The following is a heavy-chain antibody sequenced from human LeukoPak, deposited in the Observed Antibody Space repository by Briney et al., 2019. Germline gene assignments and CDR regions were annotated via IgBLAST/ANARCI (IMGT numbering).Heavy chain of an antibody. V-gene: IGHV1-8*03. CDR2: LNPNSGNT. Sequence: GASVKVSCKASGYTFTGYYMHWVRQATGQGLEWMGWLNPNSGNTGYAQKFQGRVTITRNTPMNTAYMELSSLTSEDTAVYYCARMTVSGRDNWFDPWGQGTLVTVSS. CDR1: GYTFTGYY. D-gene: IGHD6-19*01. CDR3: ARMTVSGRDNWFDP. J-gene: IGHJ5*02.